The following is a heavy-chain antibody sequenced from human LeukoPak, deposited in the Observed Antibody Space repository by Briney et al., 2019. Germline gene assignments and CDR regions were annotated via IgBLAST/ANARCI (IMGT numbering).Heavy chain of an antibody. Sequence: GGSLRLSCAASGFTFSSYWMHWVRQAPGKGLVWVSRVATDGTGPSYADFVKGRFTISRDNAKDTLYLQMNSLSAEDTAVYYCARDMGPYGGNPGGSWGQGALVTVCS. V-gene: IGHV3-74*01. CDR2: VATDGTGP. D-gene: IGHD4-23*01. CDR1: GFTFSSYW. CDR3: ARDMGPYGGNPGGS. J-gene: IGHJ5*02.